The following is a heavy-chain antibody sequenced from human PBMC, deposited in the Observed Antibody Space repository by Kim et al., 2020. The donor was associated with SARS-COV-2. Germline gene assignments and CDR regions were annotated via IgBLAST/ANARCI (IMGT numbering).Heavy chain of an antibody. CDR3: ARRAVAGVIDY. V-gene: IGHV5-51*01. J-gene: IGHJ4*02. Sequence: RYSPSFQGQVTISADKSISTAYLQWSSLKASDTAMYYCARRAVAGVIDYWGQGTLVTVSS. D-gene: IGHD6-19*01.